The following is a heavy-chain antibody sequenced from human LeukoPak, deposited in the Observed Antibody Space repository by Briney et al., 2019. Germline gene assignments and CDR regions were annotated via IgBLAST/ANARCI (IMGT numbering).Heavy chain of an antibody. CDR3: ARARWQLVPYFDS. V-gene: IGHV1-2*02. CDR1: GCTFTDYY. D-gene: IGHD6-6*01. J-gene: IGHJ4*02. CDR2: INPNSGGT. Sequence: ASVKVSCKASGCTFTDYYMHWVRQAPGQGLEWMGWINPNSGGTNFAQKFQGRVAMTRDTSISTAYMELGSPRSDDTAVYYCARARWQLVPYFDSWGQGTLVTVSS.